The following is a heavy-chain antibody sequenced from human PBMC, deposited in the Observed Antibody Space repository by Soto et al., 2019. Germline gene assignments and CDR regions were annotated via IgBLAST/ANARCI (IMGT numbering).Heavy chain of an antibody. Sequence: GGSLRLSCAASGFTFSSYSMNWVRQAPGKGLEWVSSISSSSSYIYYADSMKGRFTISRDNAKNSLYLQMNSLRAEDTAVYYCARASYGDNGDYFDYWGQGTLVTVSS. D-gene: IGHD4-17*01. V-gene: IGHV3-21*01. CDR2: ISSSSSYI. J-gene: IGHJ4*02. CDR3: ARASYGDNGDYFDY. CDR1: GFTFSSYS.